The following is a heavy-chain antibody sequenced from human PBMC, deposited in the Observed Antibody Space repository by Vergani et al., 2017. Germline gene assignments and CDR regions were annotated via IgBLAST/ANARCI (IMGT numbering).Heavy chain of an antibody. V-gene: IGHV4-61*02. CDR3: ARDLSDILTGYWFDP. Sequence: QVQLQESGPGLVKPSQTLSLTCTVSGGSFSTGGQSWTWLRQSAGKGLEWIGRIYTSGSTNYNPSLKSRVTISVDTSKNQFSLKLSSVTAADTAVYYCARDLSDILTGYWFDPWGQGTLVTVSS. D-gene: IGHD3-9*01. CDR1: GGSFSTGGQS. CDR2: IYTSGST. J-gene: IGHJ5*02.